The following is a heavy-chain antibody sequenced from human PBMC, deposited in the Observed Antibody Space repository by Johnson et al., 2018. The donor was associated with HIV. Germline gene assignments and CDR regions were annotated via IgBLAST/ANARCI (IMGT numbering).Heavy chain of an antibody. CDR2: ISGSGGST. Sequence: VQLVESGGGLIQPGGSLRLSCAASGFTVRSNHMNWVRQAPEKGLEWVSAISGSGGSTYYADSVKGRFTIARDNSKNTLYLQMNSLRAEDTAVYYCATWAPDAFDIWGQGTMVTVSS. CDR1: GFTVRSNH. J-gene: IGHJ3*02. CDR3: ATWAPDAFDI. V-gene: IGHV3-23*04. D-gene: IGHD7-27*01.